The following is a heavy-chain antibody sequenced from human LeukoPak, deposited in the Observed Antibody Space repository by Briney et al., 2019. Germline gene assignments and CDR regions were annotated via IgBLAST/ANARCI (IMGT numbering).Heavy chain of an antibody. CDR1: GGSFSGYY. D-gene: IGHD3-10*01. CDR3: ARHASGAGLDF. CDR2: INHSGST. V-gene: IGHV4-34*01. J-gene: IGHJ4*02. Sequence: PSETLSLTYAVYGGSFSGYYWSWIRQPPGKGLEWIGEINHSGSTNYNPSLKSRVTISVDTSKNQFSLKLSSVTAADTAVYYCARHASGAGLDFWGQGTLVTVSS.